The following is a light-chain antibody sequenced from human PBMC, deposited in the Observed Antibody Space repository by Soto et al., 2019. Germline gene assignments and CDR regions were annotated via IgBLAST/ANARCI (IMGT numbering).Light chain of an antibody. CDR3: SSYTNSSPVV. Sequence: QSALTQPASVSGSPGQSITISCTGTSSDVGGYNYVSWYQQHPGKAPKLMIYDVSNWPSGVSNRFSGSKSGNTASLTISGLQAEDEADYYCSSYTNSSPVVFGTATKLTVL. CDR2: DVS. CDR1: SSDVGGYNY. V-gene: IGLV2-14*01. J-gene: IGLJ1*01.